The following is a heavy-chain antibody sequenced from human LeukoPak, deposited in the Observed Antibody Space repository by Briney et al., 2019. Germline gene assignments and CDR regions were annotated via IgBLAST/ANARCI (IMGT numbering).Heavy chain of an antibody. CDR2: IIPIFGTA. CDR3: ARDPELGYCSGGSCYSVNWFDP. CDR1: GGTFSSYA. D-gene: IGHD2-15*01. J-gene: IGHJ5*02. Sequence: SVKASCKASGGTFSSYAISWVRQAPGQGLEWMGGIIPIFGTANYAQKFQGRVTITADESTSTAYMELSSLRSEDTAVYYCARDPELGYCSGGSCYSVNWFDPWGQGTLVTVSS. V-gene: IGHV1-69*13.